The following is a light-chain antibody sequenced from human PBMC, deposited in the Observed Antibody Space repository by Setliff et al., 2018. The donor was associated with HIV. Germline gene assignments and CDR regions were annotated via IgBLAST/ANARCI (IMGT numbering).Light chain of an antibody. CDR1: SSNIGAGFD. J-gene: IGLJ2*01. V-gene: IGLV1-40*01. CDR2: DNN. Sequence: QSVLTQPPSVSGAPGQRVTISCTGNSSNIGAGFDVHWYQQLPGTAPKVVIHDNNSRPSGIPDRFSGTKSGSSASLAITGLQAEDEADYYCQSYDSSLSVVFGGGTKVTV. CDR3: QSYDSSLSVV.